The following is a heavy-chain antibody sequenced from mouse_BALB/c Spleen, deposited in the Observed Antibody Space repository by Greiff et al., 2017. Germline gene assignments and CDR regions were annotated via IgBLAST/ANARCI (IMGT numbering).Heavy chain of an antibody. CDR2: ISYSGST. J-gene: IGHJ2*01. V-gene: IGHV3-2*02. CDR3: AINYDFDY. Sequence: EVQLQQSGPGLVKPSQSLSLTCTVTGYSITSDYAWNWIRQFPGNKLEWMGYISYSGSTSYNPSLKSRISITRDTSKNQFFLQLNSVTTEDTATYYCAINYDFDYWGQGTTLTVSS. CDR1: GYSITSDYA. D-gene: IGHD2-4*01.